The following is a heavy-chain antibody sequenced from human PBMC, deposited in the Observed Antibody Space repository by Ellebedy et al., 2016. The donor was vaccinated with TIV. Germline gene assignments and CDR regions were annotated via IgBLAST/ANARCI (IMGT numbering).Heavy chain of an antibody. CDR3: ARQGPYDFDLDY. Sequence: MPGGSLRLSCTVSGGSMSTYSWSWIRQPPGKRLEWLGYVHYSWGSNYNPSLKSRVTISVDTSKNQVSLKLRSLTAADTAVYFCARQGPYDFDLDYWGQGILVTVSS. J-gene: IGHJ4*02. CDR1: GGSMSTYS. CDR2: VHYSWGS. D-gene: IGHD3-3*01. V-gene: IGHV4-59*08.